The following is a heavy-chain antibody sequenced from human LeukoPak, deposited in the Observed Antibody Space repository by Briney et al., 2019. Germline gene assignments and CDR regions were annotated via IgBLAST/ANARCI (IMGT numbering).Heavy chain of an antibody. CDR2: INSDGSSP. CDR3: ARGPMPGEYYFDC. CDR1: GFTFSSNW. D-gene: IGHD3-16*01. J-gene: IGHJ4*02. V-gene: IGHV3-74*01. Sequence: GGSLRLSCAASGFTFSSNWMHWVRQAPGKGLVWVSRINSDGSSPTYADSVKGRFTISRDNAKNTLSLQMNSLRAEDTAVYYCARGPMPGEYYFDCWGQGILVTVSS.